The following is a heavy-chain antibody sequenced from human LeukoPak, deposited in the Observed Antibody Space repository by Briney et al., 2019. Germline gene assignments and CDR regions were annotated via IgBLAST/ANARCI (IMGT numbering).Heavy chain of an antibody. Sequence: GGSLRLSCAASGFTFSTYWMHWVRQVPGKGLVWVSGINSDGSTTSYADSVKGRFTISRDNAKSTLYLQMNSLRAEDTAVYYCARDDYGDYLWWGQGTLVTVSS. CDR1: GFTFSTYW. D-gene: IGHD4-17*01. V-gene: IGHV3-74*01. J-gene: IGHJ4*02. CDR2: INSDGSTT. CDR3: ARDDYGDYLW.